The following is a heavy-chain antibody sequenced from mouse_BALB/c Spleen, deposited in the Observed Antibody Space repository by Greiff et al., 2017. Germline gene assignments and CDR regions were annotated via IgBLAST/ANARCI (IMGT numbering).Heavy chain of an antibody. Sequence: SGAELARPGASVKLSCKASGYTFTSYWMQWVKQRPGQGLEWIGAIYPGDGDTRYTQKFKGKATLTADKSSSTAYMQLSSLASEDSAVYYCARPSSGSFAYWGQGTLVTVSA. CDR1: GYTFTSYW. D-gene: IGHD3-1*01. J-gene: IGHJ3*01. V-gene: IGHV1-87*01. CDR3: ARPSSGSFAY. CDR2: IYPGDGDT.